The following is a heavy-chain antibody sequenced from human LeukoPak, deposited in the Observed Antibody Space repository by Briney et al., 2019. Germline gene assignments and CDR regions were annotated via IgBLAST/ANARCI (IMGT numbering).Heavy chain of an antibody. CDR3: ARGTTDNGGNFNAFDI. V-gene: IGHV4-30-4*01. Sequence: SETLSLTCTVSGDSISSGDSYWSWIRQPPGEGLEWIGYIYDSGSTYHNPSLKSRVTISVDTSKNQFSLKLTSVTAADTAVYYCARGTTDNGGNFNAFDIWGQGTMVTVSS. CDR2: IYDSGST. D-gene: IGHD4-23*01. CDR1: GDSISSGDSY. J-gene: IGHJ3*02.